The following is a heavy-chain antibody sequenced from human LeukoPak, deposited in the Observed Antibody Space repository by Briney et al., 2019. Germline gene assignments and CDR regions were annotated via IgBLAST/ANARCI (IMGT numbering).Heavy chain of an antibody. J-gene: IGHJ4*02. CDR3: ARDFSSGYTTFDH. CDR1: GYTFTAYY. CDR2: INPNSGGT. D-gene: IGHD3-22*01. V-gene: IGHV1-2*02. Sequence: ASVKVSCKASGYTFTAYYMHWVRQAPGQGLEWMGWINPNSGGTNYAQKFQGRVTMTRDTSISTAYMELSRLRSDDTAVYYCARDFSSGYTTFDHWGQGTLVTVSS.